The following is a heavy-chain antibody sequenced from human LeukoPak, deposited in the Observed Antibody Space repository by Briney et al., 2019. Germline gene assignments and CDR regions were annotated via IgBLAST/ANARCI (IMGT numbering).Heavy chain of an antibody. CDR1: GFTFSSYA. V-gene: IGHV3-23*01. CDR3: AKFGTARPREGFDY. CDR2: ISGSGGST. J-gene: IGHJ4*02. D-gene: IGHD1-26*01. Sequence: GGSLRLSCAASGFTFSSYAMSWVRQAPGKGLEWVSAISGSGGSTYYADSVKGRFTISKDNSKNMLFLQLNSLRAEDTAVYFCAKFGTARPREGFDYWGQGTLVTVSS.